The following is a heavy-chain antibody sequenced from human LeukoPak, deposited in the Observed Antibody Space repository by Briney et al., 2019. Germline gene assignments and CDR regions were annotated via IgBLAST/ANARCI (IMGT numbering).Heavy chain of an antibody. V-gene: IGHV1-18*01. Sequence: ASVKVSCKASGHTFTSYGISWVRQAPGQGLEWMGWISAYNGNTNYAQKLQGRVTMTTDTSTSTAYMELRSLRSDDTAVYYCARRLLWFGEFPFDPWGQGTLVTVSS. CDR2: ISAYNGNT. D-gene: IGHD3-10*01. J-gene: IGHJ5*02. CDR1: GHTFTSYG. CDR3: ARRLLWFGEFPFDP.